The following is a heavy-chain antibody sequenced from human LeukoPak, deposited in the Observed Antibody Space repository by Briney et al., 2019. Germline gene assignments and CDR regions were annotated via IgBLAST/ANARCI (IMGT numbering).Heavy chain of an antibody. CDR2: IYYSGST. V-gene: IGHV4-31*03. Sequence: PSQTLSLTCTVSGGSISSGGYYWSWIRQHPGKGLEWIGYIYYSGSTYYNPSLTSRVTISVDTSKNQFSLMLSSVTAADTAVDYCARDPSGDYVDYWGQETLVTVSS. CDR1: GGSISSGGYY. J-gene: IGHJ4*02. CDR3: ARDPSGDYVDY. D-gene: IGHD4-17*01.